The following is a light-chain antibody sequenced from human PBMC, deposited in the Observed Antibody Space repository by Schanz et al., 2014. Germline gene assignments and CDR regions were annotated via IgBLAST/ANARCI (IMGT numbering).Light chain of an antibody. Sequence: QSALTQPASVSGSPGQSITISCTGTSSDVGGYNYVSWYQQHPGKAPKLMIYDVSNRPSGVSNRFSGSKSGNTASLTISGLQPEDEADYYCCSYAGDAPHVAFGGGTKLTVL. V-gene: IGLV2-14*01. J-gene: IGLJ2*01. CDR2: DVS. CDR3: CSYAGDAPHVA. CDR1: SSDVGGYNY.